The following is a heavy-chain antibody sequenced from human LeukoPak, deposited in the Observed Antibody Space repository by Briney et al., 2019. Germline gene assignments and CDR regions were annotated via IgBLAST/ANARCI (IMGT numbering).Heavy chain of an antibody. V-gene: IGHV3-7*01. J-gene: IGHJ4*02. CDR1: GFMFSNYW. D-gene: IGHD6-19*01. CDR3: ARDKVGGSMAGSNFDY. Sequence: PGGSLRLSCAASGFMFSNYWMTWVRQAPGKGLEWVANIKHDGSEKNYVDSVKGRFTISRDNAKNSVYLQMNSLSGEDTAVYYCARDKVGGSMAGSNFDYRGQGTLVTVSS. CDR2: IKHDGSEK.